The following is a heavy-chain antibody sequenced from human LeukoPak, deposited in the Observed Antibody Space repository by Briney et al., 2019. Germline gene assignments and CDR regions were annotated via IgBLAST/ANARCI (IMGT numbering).Heavy chain of an antibody. CDR3: ARVSNEVDY. J-gene: IGHJ4*02. V-gene: IGHV4-59*01. D-gene: IGHD6-13*01. CDR1: GGSISSYY. CDR2: IYYGGST. Sequence: ASETLSLTCTVSGGSISSYYWSWIRQPPGKGLEWIGYIYYGGSTNYNPSLKSRVTISVDTSKNQFSLKLSSVTAADTAVYYCARVSNEVDYWGQGTLVTVSS.